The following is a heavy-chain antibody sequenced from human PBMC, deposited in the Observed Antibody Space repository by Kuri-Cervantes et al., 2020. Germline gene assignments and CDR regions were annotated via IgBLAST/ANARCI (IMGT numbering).Heavy chain of an antibody. J-gene: IGHJ5*02. Sequence: GESLKISCAASGFTFSSYGMHWVRQAPGKGLEWVAFIRYDGSNKYYADSVKGRFTISRDNSKNTLYLHMNSLRAEDTAVYYCAKDRRAPADYYDSSGYYIALVSWGQGTLVTVSS. CDR3: AKDRRAPADYYDSSGYYIALVS. CDR1: GFTFSSYG. CDR2: IRYDGSNK. V-gene: IGHV3-30*02. D-gene: IGHD3-22*01.